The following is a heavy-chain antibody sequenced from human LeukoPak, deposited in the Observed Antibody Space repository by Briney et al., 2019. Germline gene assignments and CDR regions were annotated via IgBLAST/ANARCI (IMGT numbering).Heavy chain of an antibody. D-gene: IGHD2-15*01. CDR1: GFTFDDYA. CDR2: ISWNSGSI. Sequence: GRSLRLSCAASGFTFDDYAMHWVRQAPGKGLEWVSGISWNSGSIAYADSVKGRFTISRDNAKNSLYLQMNSLRAEDTAVYYCAREGVAPRKYNWFDPWGQGTLVTVSS. V-gene: IGHV3-9*01. CDR3: AREGVAPRKYNWFDP. J-gene: IGHJ5*02.